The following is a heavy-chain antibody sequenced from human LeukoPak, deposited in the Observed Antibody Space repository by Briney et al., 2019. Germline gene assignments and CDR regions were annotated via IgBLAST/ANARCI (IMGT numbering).Heavy chain of an antibody. D-gene: IGHD6-19*01. J-gene: IGHJ4*02. CDR1: GFTFSSYG. V-gene: IGHV3-33*01. Sequence: GGSLRLSCAASGFTFSSYGMHWVRQAPGKGLEWVAVIWYDGSNKCYADSVKGRFTITRDNSKNTLYLQMNSLRAEDTAVYYCARAPPVAARAYYFDYWGQGTLVTVSS. CDR2: IWYDGSNK. CDR3: ARAPPVAARAYYFDY.